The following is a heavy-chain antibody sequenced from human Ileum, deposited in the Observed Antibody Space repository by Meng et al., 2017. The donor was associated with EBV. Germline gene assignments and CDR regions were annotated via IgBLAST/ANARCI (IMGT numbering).Heavy chain of an antibody. CDR1: GDSISSDIW. Sequence: VQLQGSGPGLVKPSGTLSLTCTVSGDSISSDIWWSWVRQPPGKGLEWIGEVYHRGDTNYNPSLKSRVDISVDKSKNQFYLSLFSVTAADTAVYYCGRDQSRELINHWGQGTLVTVSS. J-gene: IGHJ4*02. V-gene: IGHV4-4*02. CDR3: GRDQSRELINH. D-gene: IGHD1-7*01. CDR2: VYHRGDT.